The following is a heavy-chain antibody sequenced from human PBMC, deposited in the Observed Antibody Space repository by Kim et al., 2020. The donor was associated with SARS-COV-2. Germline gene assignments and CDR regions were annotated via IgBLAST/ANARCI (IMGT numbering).Heavy chain of an antibody. CDR3: ARRGQSNYDLKYYYYYGMDV. V-gene: IGHV4-39*01. CDR1: GGSISSSSYY. CDR2: IYYSGST. J-gene: IGHJ6*02. Sequence: SETLSLTCTVSGGSISSSSYYWGWIRQPPGKGLEWIGSIYYSGSTYYNPSLKSRVTISVDTSKNQFSLKLSSVTAADTAVYYCARRGQSNYDLKYYYYYGMDVWGQGTTVTVSS. D-gene: IGHD4-4*01.